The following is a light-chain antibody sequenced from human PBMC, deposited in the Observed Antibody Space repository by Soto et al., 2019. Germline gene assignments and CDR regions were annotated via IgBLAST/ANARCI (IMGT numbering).Light chain of an antibody. V-gene: IGKV1-5*03. Sequence: DIQMTQSPSTLSASVGDRVTITCRASQSISTWLAWYQQKPGTAPKLLIYRASNLEGGVPSRFSGSGSGTEFTLTISSLQPDDFATYYCQQYTTYSGTFGPGTKVDIK. CDR1: QSISTW. CDR3: QQYTTYSGT. CDR2: RAS. J-gene: IGKJ3*01.